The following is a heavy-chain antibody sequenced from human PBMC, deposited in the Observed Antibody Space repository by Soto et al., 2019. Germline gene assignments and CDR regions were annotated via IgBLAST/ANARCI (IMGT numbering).Heavy chain of an antibody. CDR2: IRNKANNYAT. J-gene: IGHJ4*02. CDR1: GFTFSISA. D-gene: IGHD2-21*02. Sequence: EMQLVESGGGLVQPGGSLRLSCATSGFTFSISAMHWVRQVSGKGLEWIARIRNKANNYATTYAPSVKGRFTISRDDSGNTVYLHMNSLKIEDTAIYYCAKQIYGGNSWGQGTLVTVSA. CDR3: AKQIYGGNS. V-gene: IGHV3-73*02.